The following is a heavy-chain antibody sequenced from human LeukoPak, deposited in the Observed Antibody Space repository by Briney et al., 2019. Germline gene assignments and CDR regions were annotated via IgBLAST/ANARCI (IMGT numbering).Heavy chain of an antibody. CDR3: ARDLDSSSSRDY. CDR2: INHSGST. J-gene: IGHJ4*02. CDR1: GGSFSGYY. Sequence: SETLSLTCAVYGGSFSGYYWSWIRQPPGKGLEWIGEINHSGSTYYNPSLKSRVTISVDTSKNQFSLKLSSVTAADTAVYYCARDLDSSSSRDYWGQGTLVTVSS. V-gene: IGHV4-34*01. D-gene: IGHD6-6*01.